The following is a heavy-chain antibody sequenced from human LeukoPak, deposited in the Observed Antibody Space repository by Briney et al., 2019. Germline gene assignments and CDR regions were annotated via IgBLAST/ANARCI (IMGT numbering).Heavy chain of an antibody. CDR1: GFTFSNYA. J-gene: IGHJ3*02. V-gene: IGHV3-23*01. D-gene: IGHD6-13*01. Sequence: GGSLRLSCAASGFTFSNYAMSWVRQAPGKGLEWVSTSADSVKGRFTISRDNSNNTLYLQMNSLRAEDSAVYYCARHITAADAFDIWGQGTMVTVSS. CDR3: ARHITAADAFDI.